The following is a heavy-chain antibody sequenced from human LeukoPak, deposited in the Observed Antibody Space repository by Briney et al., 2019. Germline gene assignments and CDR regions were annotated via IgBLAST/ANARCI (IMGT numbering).Heavy chain of an antibody. CDR3: AKDRCSGGSCYYFDY. Sequence: PGGSLRLSCAASGFTFSTSAMNWVRQAPGKGLEWVSGISGSGGRTYYADSVKGRFTISRDNSKNTLYLQMNSLRAEDTAVYYCAKDRCSGGSCYYFDYWGQGTLVTVSS. CDR1: GFTFSTSA. D-gene: IGHD2-15*01. V-gene: IGHV3-23*01. J-gene: IGHJ4*02. CDR2: ISGSGGRT.